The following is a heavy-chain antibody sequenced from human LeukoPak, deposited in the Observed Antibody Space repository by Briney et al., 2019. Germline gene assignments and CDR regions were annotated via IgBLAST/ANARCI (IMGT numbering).Heavy chain of an antibody. D-gene: IGHD1/OR15-1a*01. V-gene: IGHV3-23*01. Sequence: QPGGSLGLSCAASGFTFSTYDMSWVRQTPEKGLEWVSAISDTGGNTFYADSVKGRFTISRDNSKNTLYLQMNSLRAEDTAIYYCAKGRTNDYWGQGTLVTVSS. CDR2: ISDTGGNT. CDR1: GFTFSTYD. CDR3: AKGRTNDY. J-gene: IGHJ4*02.